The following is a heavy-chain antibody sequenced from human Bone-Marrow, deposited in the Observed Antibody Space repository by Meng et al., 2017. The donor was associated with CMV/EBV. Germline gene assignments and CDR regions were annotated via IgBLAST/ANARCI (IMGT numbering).Heavy chain of an antibody. CDR3: VTGTPYYYYYGMDV. V-gene: IGHV1-18*01. CDR2: ISAYNGNT. CDR1: GYTFSSYG. D-gene: IGHD1-14*01. Sequence: ASVKVSCKTSGYTFSSYGIVWVRQAPGQGLEWMGWISAYNGNTNYAQKLQGRVTMTTDTSTSTAYMELRSLRSDDTAVYYCVTGTPYYYYYGMDVWGQGTTVTVSS. J-gene: IGHJ6*02.